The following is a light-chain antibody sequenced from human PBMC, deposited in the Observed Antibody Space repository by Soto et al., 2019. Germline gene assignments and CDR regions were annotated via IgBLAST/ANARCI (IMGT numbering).Light chain of an antibody. CDR2: DAS. CDR1: QNVSSD. Sequence: EIVMTQSPATLSVSPGERATLSCRASQNVSSDLAWYQQKPGQAPRLLIYDASTRATGVPARFSGSGSVTEFTLTISSLQSEDFAGYYCHQYNNWPPFTFGPGTKVDIK. J-gene: IGKJ3*01. CDR3: HQYNNWPPFT. V-gene: IGKV3-15*01.